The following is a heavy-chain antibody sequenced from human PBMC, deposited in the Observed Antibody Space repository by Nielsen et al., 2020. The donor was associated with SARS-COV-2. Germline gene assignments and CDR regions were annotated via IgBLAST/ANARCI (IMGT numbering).Heavy chain of an antibody. CDR2: ISWNSGSI. J-gene: IGHJ4*02. Sequence: GGSLRLSCAASGFTFSSYGMSWVRQAPGKGLEWVSGISWNSGSIGYADSVKGRFTISRDNAKNSLYLQMNSLRAEDTALYYCAKESGESFDYWGQGTLVTVSS. CDR3: AKESGESFDY. V-gene: IGHV3-9*01. D-gene: IGHD3-10*01. CDR1: GFTFSSYG.